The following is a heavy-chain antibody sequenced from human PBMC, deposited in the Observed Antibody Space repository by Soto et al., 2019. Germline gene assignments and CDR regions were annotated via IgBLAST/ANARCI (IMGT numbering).Heavy chain of an antibody. D-gene: IGHD5-18*01. Sequence: GGSLRLSCAASGFTFSSYAMHWVRQAPGKGLEWVAVISYDGSNKYYADSVKGRFTISRDNSKNTLYLQMNSLRAEDTAVYYCARETPIQLWPLGAFDIWGQGTMVTVSS. CDR3: ARETPIQLWPLGAFDI. V-gene: IGHV3-30-3*01. J-gene: IGHJ3*02. CDR2: ISYDGSNK. CDR1: GFTFSSYA.